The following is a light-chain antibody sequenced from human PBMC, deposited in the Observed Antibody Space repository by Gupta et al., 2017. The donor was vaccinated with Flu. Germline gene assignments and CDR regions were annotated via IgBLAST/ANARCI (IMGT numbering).Light chain of an antibody. CDR2: ENH. J-gene: IGLJ2*01. CDR3: GTWDDGLSAMI. V-gene: IGLV1-51*01. Sequence: QSVLTQPPSMSEAPGQRVTISCSGSSFNVEINYVSWYQQFPGTAPKLLIFENHKRPSGIPDRFSASKSGTSATLGITGLQTGDEATYYCGTWDDGLSAMIFGGGTKVTVL. CDR1: SFNVEINY.